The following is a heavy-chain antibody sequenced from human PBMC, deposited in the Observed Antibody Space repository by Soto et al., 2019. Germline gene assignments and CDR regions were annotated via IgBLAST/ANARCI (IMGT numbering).Heavy chain of an antibody. CDR3: AKDQHDYGDYVTIDY. Sequence: GGSMRLSCAASGFPFSSYAMSWVRQAPGKGLEWVSAISGSGGSTYYADSVKGRFTISRDNSKNTLYLQMNSLRAEDTAVYYCAKDQHDYGDYVTIDYWGQGTLVTVSS. V-gene: IGHV3-23*01. CDR1: GFPFSSYA. J-gene: IGHJ4*02. CDR2: ISGSGGST. D-gene: IGHD4-17*01.